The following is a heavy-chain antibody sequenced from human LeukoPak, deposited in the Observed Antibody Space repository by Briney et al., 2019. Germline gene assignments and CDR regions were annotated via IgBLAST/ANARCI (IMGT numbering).Heavy chain of an antibody. J-gene: IGHJ4*02. Sequence: PGGSLRLSCAASRFTFSSYSMNWVRQAPGKGLEWVSSISSSSSYIYYADSVKGRSTISRDNAKNSLYLQMNSLRAEDTAVYYCAREAEGVGGYSYANFDYWGQGTLVTVSS. CDR1: RFTFSSYS. CDR3: AREAEGVGGYSYANFDY. V-gene: IGHV3-21*01. D-gene: IGHD5-18*01. CDR2: ISSSSSYI.